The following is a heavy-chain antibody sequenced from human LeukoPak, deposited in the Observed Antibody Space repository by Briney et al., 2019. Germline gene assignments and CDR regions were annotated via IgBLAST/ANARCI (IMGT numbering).Heavy chain of an antibody. J-gene: IGHJ4*02. CDR3: ARERNYVWGSYRYGSLDY. CDR1: GFTFSSYG. V-gene: IGHV3-33*01. D-gene: IGHD3-16*02. CDR2: IWYDGSNK. Sequence: GGSLRLSCAASGFTFSSYGTHWVRQAPGKGLEWVAVIWYDGSNKYYADSVKGRFTISRDNSKNTLYLQMNSLRAEDTAVYYCARERNYVWGSYRYGSLDYWGQGTLVTVSS.